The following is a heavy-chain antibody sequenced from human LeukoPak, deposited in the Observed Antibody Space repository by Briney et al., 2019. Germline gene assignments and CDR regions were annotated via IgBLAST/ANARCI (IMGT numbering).Heavy chain of an antibody. D-gene: IGHD4-11*01. J-gene: IGHJ4*02. Sequence: PSETLSLTCTVSGGSISSYYWNWIRQPAGKGLEWIGRIYSSGSTNYNPSLKSRVTISVDTSKNQFSLKLSSVTAADTAVYYCARQPTVNYFDYWGQGTLVTVSS. V-gene: IGHV4-4*07. CDR3: ARQPTVNYFDY. CDR2: IYSSGST. CDR1: GGSISSYY.